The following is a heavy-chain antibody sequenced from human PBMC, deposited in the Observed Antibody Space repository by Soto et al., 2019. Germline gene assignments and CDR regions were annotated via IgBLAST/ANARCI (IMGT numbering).Heavy chain of an antibody. CDR3: AREMVTAGGNNYVDP. D-gene: IGHD2-21*02. CDR1: GGTVASSHW. V-gene: IGHV4-4*02. J-gene: IGHJ5*02. CDR2: VYHTGDT. Sequence: QVQLQESGPRLVKPSGSLSLTCGVSGGTVASSHWWSWVRQSPSRGLEWIGNVYHTGDTNFNPSLLSRVPVPVDQSKNQGSLRVTSLTAADTVVYVCAREMVTAGGNNYVDPWGTGTLFTFSS.